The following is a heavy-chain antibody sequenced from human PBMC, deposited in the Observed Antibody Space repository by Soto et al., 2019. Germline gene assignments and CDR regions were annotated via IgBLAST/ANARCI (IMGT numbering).Heavy chain of an antibody. CDR2: IYSSGYT. D-gene: IGHD3-22*01. V-gene: IGHV4-39*01. CDR1: GGSISSSSFY. Sequence: ETLSLTCSVSGGSISSSSFYWGWVRQPPGKGLEWIASIYSSGYTYYNPSLKSRVTISIDTSKNQFSLKLSSVTAADTAVFYCARHTLIVGRLHGFDMWGQGTMVTVSS. J-gene: IGHJ3*02. CDR3: ARHTLIVGRLHGFDM.